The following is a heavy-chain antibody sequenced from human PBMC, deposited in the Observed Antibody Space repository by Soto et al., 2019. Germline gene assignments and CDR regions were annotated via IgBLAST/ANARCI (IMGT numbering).Heavy chain of an antibody. J-gene: IGHJ5*02. D-gene: IGHD3-9*01. V-gene: IGHV2-5*02. CDR3: EQSLLRGYKAWFDT. CDR2: IYWDDDK. Sequence: QITLKESGPTRVKSTQTLTLTCTFSGFSLTTSGVGVGWIRQPPGKALEWLALIYWDDDKRYSPSLKTRLTITKDTSKIQVVLTMPNMDPVDTATYYCEQSLLRGYKAWFDTWGQGTLVTVSS. CDR1: GFSLTTSGVG.